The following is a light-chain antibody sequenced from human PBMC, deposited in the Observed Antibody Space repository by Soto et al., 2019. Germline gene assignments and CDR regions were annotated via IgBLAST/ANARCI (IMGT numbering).Light chain of an antibody. CDR2: GAS. CDR1: QSVSSSY. J-gene: IGKJ1*01. Sequence: EIVLTQSPGTLSLSPGERATLSCRASQSVSSSYLAWYQQKPGQAPRLLIYGASSRATGIPDRFSGSGSGTDFTLTISRLEPEDFAVYYWQQRTSGQGTKVDIK. CDR3: QQRT. V-gene: IGKV3-20*01.